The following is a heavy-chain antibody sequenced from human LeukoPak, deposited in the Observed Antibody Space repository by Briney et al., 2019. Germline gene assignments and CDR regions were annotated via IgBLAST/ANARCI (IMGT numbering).Heavy chain of an antibody. CDR1: GGSFSSYY. CDR2: INHSGNT. D-gene: IGHD2-2*01. CDR3: ASRCSTTKCAINSSTTFDY. Sequence: PSETLSLTCAVYGGSFSSYYWSWIRQPPGKGLEWIGEINHSGNTNYNPSLKSRVTISVDTSKNQFSLKLSSVTAADTAVYYCASRCSTTKCAINSSTTFDYWGQGTLVTVSS. V-gene: IGHV4-34*01. J-gene: IGHJ4*02.